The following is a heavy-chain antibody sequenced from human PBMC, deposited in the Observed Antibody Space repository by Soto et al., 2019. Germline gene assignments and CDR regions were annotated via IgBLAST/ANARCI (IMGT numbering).Heavy chain of an antibody. D-gene: IGHD3-22*01. J-gene: IGHJ4*02. V-gene: IGHV3-74*01. CDR3: ARDQYYYDSSGYYYFDY. CDR1: GFTFSSYW. CDR2: INSDGSST. Sequence: GGALRLSCAASGFTFSSYWMHWVRQAPGKGLVWVSRINSDGSSTSYADSVKGRFTISRDNAKNTLYLQMNSLRAEDTAVYYCARDQYYYDSSGYYYFDYWGQGTLVTVSS.